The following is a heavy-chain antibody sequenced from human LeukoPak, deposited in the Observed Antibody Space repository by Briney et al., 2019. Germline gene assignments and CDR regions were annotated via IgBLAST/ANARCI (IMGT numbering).Heavy chain of an antibody. J-gene: IGHJ4*02. V-gene: IGHV3-30*03. D-gene: IGHD6-19*01. Sequence: PGGSLRLSCAASGFTFSSYGMHWVRQAPGKGLEWVAVISYDGTNKYYADSVKGRFTISRDNSKNTLYLQMDSLRTEDTAVYYCARVELYASGWYGSIDSWGRGTLVAASS. CDR1: GFTFSSYG. CDR3: ARVELYASGWYGSIDS. CDR2: ISYDGTNK.